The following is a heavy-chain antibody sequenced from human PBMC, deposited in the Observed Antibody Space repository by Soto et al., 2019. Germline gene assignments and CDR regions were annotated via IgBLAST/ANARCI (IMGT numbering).Heavy chain of an antibody. J-gene: IGHJ6*03. CDR3: AQFRGMDSTHYCVAV. V-gene: IGHV3-23*01. Sequence: EVQLLESGGGLLQPGGSLRLSCAASGFIFSNYAMSWVRQAPGKGLEWVSSIGGKSGTTFYADSVKGRFTFSRHNSKNTMWLQMNSLRVADTAVYYCAQFRGMDSTHYCVAVWGNGTTVSVSS. CDR1: GFIFSNYA. D-gene: IGHD3-10*01. CDR2: IGGKSGTT.